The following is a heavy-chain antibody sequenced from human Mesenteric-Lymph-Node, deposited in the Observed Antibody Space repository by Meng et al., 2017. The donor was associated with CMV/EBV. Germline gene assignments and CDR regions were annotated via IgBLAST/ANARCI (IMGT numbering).Heavy chain of an antibody. CDR2: ISSSSSYI. Sequence: GESLKISCAASGFTFSSYSMNWVRQAPGKGLEWVSSISSSSSYIYYADSEKGRFTISRDNAKNSLYLQMNSLRAEDTAVYYCARGFRYQLLSWTYYYYGMDVWGQGTTVTVSS. D-gene: IGHD2-2*01. V-gene: IGHV3-21*01. CDR3: ARGFRYQLLSWTYYYYGMDV. CDR1: GFTFSSYS. J-gene: IGHJ6*02.